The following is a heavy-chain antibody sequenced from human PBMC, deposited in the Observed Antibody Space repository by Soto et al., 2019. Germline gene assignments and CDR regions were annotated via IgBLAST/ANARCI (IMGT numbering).Heavy chain of an antibody. CDR2: ISYSGST. J-gene: IGHJ4*02. CDR3: ARIQGRRFLEWLSAYYFDY. V-gene: IGHV4-59*01. CDR1: GGSISSYY. D-gene: IGHD3-3*01. Sequence: SETLSLTCTGSGGSISSYYWIWIGQSPGKGLDWIAHISYSGSTNYNPSLKSRVTISVDTSKNQFSLKLSSVTAADTAVYYCARIQGRRFLEWLSAYYFDYWGQGTLVTVSS.